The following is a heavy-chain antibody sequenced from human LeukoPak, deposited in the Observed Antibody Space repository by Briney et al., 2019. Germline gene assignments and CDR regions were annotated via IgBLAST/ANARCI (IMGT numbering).Heavy chain of an antibody. Sequence: ASVKVSCKASGYTFTGYYMHWVRQAPGQGLEWMAWINPNSGGTNYAQKFQGRVTMTRDTSISTAYMELSRLRSDDTAVYYCATRPFDDYGGNRFDYWGQGTLVTVSS. CDR2: INPNSGGT. CDR1: GYTFTGYY. CDR3: ATRPFDDYGGNRFDY. V-gene: IGHV1-2*02. D-gene: IGHD4-17*01. J-gene: IGHJ4*02.